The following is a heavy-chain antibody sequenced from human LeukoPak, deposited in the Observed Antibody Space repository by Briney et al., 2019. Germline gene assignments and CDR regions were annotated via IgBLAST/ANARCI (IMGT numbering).Heavy chain of an antibody. V-gene: IGHV3-48*03. Sequence: GGSVRLSCAASGFTFSSYEMIWVRQAPGKGLEWVSYISSSGSTIYYADTVKGRFTISRDNSKNTLYLQMNSLRAEDTAVYDCAKDTSTISVSRTCFDYWGQGTLVTVSS. J-gene: IGHJ4*02. D-gene: IGHD6-19*01. CDR1: GFTFSSYE. CDR3: AKDTSTISVSRTCFDY. CDR2: ISSSGSTI.